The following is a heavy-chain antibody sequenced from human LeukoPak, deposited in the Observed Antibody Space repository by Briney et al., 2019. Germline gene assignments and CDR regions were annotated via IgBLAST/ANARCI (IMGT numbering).Heavy chain of an antibody. J-gene: IGHJ3*02. CDR3: AKVGHYDSNGGAFDI. CDR1: GFTFDDYA. CDR2: ISWNSGSI. Sequence: GGSLRLSCAASGFTFDDYAMHWVRQAPGKGLEWVSGISWNSGSIGYADSVKGRFTISRDNAKNSLYLQMNSLRAEDTALYYCAKVGHYDSNGGAFDIWGQGTMVTVSS. D-gene: IGHD3-22*01. V-gene: IGHV3-9*01.